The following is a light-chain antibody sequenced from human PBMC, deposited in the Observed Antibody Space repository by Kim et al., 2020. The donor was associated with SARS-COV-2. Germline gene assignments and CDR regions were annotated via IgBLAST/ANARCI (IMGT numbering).Light chain of an antibody. CDR2: WAS. CDR1: QSVLYTSNNKNY. Sequence: ATINCKSSQSVLYTSNNKNYLAWFQQKPGQPPKRIIYWASTRDSGVPDRFSGSGSGTDFTLTISSLQAEDVAFYYCQQYYSTPPTFGGGTKVDIK. V-gene: IGKV4-1*01. CDR3: QQYYSTPPT. J-gene: IGKJ4*01.